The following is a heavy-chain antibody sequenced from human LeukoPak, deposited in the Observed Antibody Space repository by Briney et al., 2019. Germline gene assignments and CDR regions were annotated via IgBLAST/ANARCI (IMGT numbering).Heavy chain of an antibody. J-gene: IGHJ4*02. CDR1: GYTFTGYY. CDR3: ARDPGIAVAGPLDY. V-gene: IGHV1-2*02. Sequence: GASVKVSCKASGYTFTGYYMHWVRQAPGQGLEWMGWINPNSGGTNYAQKFQGRVTMTRDTSISTAYMELSRLRSDDTAVYYCARDPGIAVAGPLDYWGQGTLVTVSS. D-gene: IGHD6-19*01. CDR2: INPNSGGT.